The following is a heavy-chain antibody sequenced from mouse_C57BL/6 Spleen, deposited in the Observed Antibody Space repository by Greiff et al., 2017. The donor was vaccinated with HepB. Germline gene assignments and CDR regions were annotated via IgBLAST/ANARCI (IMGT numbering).Heavy chain of an antibody. D-gene: IGHD2-1*01. CDR1: GYSFTSYY. J-gene: IGHJ2*01. Sequence: QVQLQQSGPELVKPGASVKISCKASGYSFTSYYIHWVKQRHGQGLEWIGWIYPGSGNTKYNEKFKGKATLTADTSSSTAYMQLSSLTSEDSSVYYCARDGIYFDYWGQGTTLTVAS. CDR2: IYPGSGNT. CDR3: ARDGIYFDY. V-gene: IGHV1-66*01.